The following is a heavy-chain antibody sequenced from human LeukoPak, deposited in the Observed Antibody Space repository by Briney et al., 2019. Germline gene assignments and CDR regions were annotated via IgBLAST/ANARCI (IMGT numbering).Heavy chain of an antibody. Sequence: GGSLRLSCAASGFSFSNHGMSWVRPAPGKGLEWVSGISAGGSITYSADSVKGRFTISRDNSKNTLYLQMNSLRVDDTAIYYCAKGLGDFDYWGQGTLVTVSS. CDR2: ISAGGSIT. CDR1: GFSFSNHG. CDR3: AKGLGDFDY. D-gene: IGHD4-17*01. V-gene: IGHV3-23*01. J-gene: IGHJ4*02.